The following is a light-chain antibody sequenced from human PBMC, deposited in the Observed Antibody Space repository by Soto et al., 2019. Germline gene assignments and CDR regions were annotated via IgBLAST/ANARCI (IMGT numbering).Light chain of an antibody. CDR2: AAS. CDR1: QTINNRY. CDR3: HHYDNSPPFP. V-gene: IGKV3-20*01. J-gene: IGKJ3*01. Sequence: EIVLTQSPGTLSLSPGERAILSCRASQTINNRYLAWYQQMPGRAPRLLIYAASSRAAGVPDRFSGSGSGTDFTLTINRLEPEDFAIYYCHHYDNSPPFPFGPGTKVDTK.